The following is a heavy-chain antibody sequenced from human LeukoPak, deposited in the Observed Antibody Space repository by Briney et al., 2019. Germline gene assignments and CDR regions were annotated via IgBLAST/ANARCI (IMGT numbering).Heavy chain of an antibody. D-gene: IGHD5-18*01. CDR1: GFTFSSYG. J-gene: IGHJ4*02. CDR2: IRYDGSNK. V-gene: IGHV3-30*02. Sequence: GALRLSCAASGFTFSSYGMHWVRQAPGKGLEWVAFIRYDGSNKYYADSVKGRFTISRDNSKNTLYLQMNSLRAEDTAVYYCAKVSDGYLYYFDCWGQGTLVTVSS. CDR3: AKVSDGYLYYFDC.